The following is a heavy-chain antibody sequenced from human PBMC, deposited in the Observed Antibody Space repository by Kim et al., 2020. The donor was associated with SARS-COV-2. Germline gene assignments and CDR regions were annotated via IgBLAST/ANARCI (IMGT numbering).Heavy chain of an antibody. J-gene: IGHJ4*02. Sequence: YYEDSVKGRFTISRDNSQTKVSLQENTLRVEDTAVYYCARRSRTNCGHDSWGQGTLVTVSS. D-gene: IGHD1-1*01. CDR3: ARRSRTNCGHDS. V-gene: IGHV3-66*04.